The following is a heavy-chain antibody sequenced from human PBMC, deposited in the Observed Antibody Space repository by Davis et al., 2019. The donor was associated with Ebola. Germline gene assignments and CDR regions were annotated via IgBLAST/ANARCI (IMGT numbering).Heavy chain of an antibody. CDR1: GFTFSSYS. D-gene: IGHD2-15*01. Sequence: GESLKISCAASGFTFSSYSMNWVRQAPGKGLEWVPPISSSSSYIYYADSVKGRFTISRDNSKNTLYLQMNSLRAEDTAVYYCAKDPGGHSGDSDYWGQGTLVIVSS. CDR3: AKDPGGHSGDSDY. V-gene: IGHV3-21*01. CDR2: ISSSSSYI. J-gene: IGHJ4*02.